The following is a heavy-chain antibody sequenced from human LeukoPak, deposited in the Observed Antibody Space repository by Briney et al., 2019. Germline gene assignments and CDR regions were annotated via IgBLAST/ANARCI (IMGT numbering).Heavy chain of an antibody. D-gene: IGHD3-3*01. Sequence: SETQSLTCTVSGGSISSSSYYWGWLRQPPGTGLEWIGSIYYSGSTYYSPSLKSRVTISVDTSKNQFSLKLSSVTAADTAVYYCASPYYDFWSDWGQGTLVTVSS. V-gene: IGHV4-39*01. CDR2: IYYSGST. CDR3: ASPYYDFWSD. J-gene: IGHJ4*02. CDR1: GGSISSSSYY.